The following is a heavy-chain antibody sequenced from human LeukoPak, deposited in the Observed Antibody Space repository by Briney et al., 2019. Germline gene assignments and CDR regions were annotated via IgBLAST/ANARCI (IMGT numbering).Heavy chain of an antibody. Sequence: GGSLRLSCAASGFTFDDYAMHWVRQAPGKGLEWVSVISWNSGSIGYADAVKGRFTISRDNAKNSLYLQMNSLRAEDTALYYCAKDYTVSTMVRGLLLDYMDVWGKGTTVTVSS. V-gene: IGHV3-9*01. CDR3: AKDYTVSTMVRGLLLDYMDV. D-gene: IGHD3-10*01. CDR1: GFTFDDYA. J-gene: IGHJ6*03. CDR2: ISWNSGSI.